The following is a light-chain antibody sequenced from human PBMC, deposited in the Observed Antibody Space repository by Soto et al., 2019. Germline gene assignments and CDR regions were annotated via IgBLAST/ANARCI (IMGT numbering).Light chain of an antibody. J-gene: IGLJ1*01. V-gene: IGLV2-14*03. CDR1: SSDIGDYNY. CDR2: NSI. CDR3: SSYTRSSTLYV. Sequence: QSALTQPASVSGSPGQSIIISCTGSSSDIGDYNYVSWYQQHPAKAPKLLIHNSINRPSGVSNRFSGSKSGNTASLTISGLQAEDEADYYCSSYTRSSTLYVFGIGTKVTVL.